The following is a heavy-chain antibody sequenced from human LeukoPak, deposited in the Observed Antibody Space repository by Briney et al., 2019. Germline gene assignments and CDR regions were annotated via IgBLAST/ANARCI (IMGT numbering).Heavy chain of an antibody. CDR2: INPSGGST. V-gene: IGHV1-46*01. CDR1: GYTFTSYY. CDR3: ARGAMGDSSGYAGYAFDI. D-gene: IGHD3-22*01. J-gene: IGHJ3*02. Sequence: ASVKVSCKASGYTFTSYYMHWVRQAPGQGLEWMGIINPSGGSTSYAQKFQGRVTMTRDTSTSTVYMELGSLRSEDTAVYYCARGAMGDSSGYAGYAFDIWGQGTMVTVSS.